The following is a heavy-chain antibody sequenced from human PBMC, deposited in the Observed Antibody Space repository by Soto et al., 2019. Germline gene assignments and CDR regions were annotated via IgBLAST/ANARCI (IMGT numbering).Heavy chain of an antibody. CDR2: ISYDGSNK. V-gene: IGHV3-30*18. D-gene: IGHD3-3*01. Sequence: PGGSLRLSCAASGFTVSSYGMHWVRQAPGKGLEWVAVISYDGSNKYYADSVKGRFTISRDNSKNTLYLQMNSLRAEDTAVYYCAKTGVAYYDFWRGPYSYMDVWGKGTTVTVSS. CDR3: AKTGVAYYDFWRGPYSYMDV. CDR1: GFTVSSYG. J-gene: IGHJ6*03.